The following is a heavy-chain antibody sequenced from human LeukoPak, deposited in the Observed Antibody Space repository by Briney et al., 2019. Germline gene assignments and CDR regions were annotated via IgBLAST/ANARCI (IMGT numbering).Heavy chain of an antibody. CDR3: AKYDSSGYYSDY. Sequence: GGSLRLSCAASGFTFSSYGMSWVRQAPGKGLEWVSAISGSGGSTYYADSVKGRFTISRDNSKNTLYLQMNSLRAEDTAVYYCAKYDSSGYYSDYWGQGTLVTVSS. D-gene: IGHD3-22*01. J-gene: IGHJ4*02. CDR2: ISGSGGST. CDR1: GFTFSSYG. V-gene: IGHV3-23*01.